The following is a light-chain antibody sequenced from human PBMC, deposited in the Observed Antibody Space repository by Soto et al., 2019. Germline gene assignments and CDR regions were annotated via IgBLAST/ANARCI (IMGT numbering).Light chain of an antibody. CDR3: QQIYGKPLLT. CDR1: QSVSSY. CDR2: AAS. Sequence: DIQMTQSPSSLSASVGDRVTIICRASQSVSSYLNWYQQKPGKAPTLLISAASTLESGVPSRFSGRGSGTSFTLTINSLQPEDFATYYCQQIYGKPLLTFGGGTKVEIK. J-gene: IGKJ4*01. V-gene: IGKV1-39*01.